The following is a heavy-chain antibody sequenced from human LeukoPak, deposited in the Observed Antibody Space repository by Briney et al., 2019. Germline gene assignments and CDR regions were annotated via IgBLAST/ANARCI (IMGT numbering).Heavy chain of an antibody. V-gene: IGHV4-31*03. CDR3: ARGGGYAFVF. Sequence: PSETLSLTCTVSGGAISSGHYYWIWIRQQPGQGLEWLGYIYNTGNTYYNPSLKSRVTMSVDTSKNQFSLRLTSVTAADTAIYYCARGGGYAFVFWGQGTLVTVSS. CDR2: IYNTGNT. J-gene: IGHJ4*02. D-gene: IGHD5-12*01. CDR1: GGAISSGHYY.